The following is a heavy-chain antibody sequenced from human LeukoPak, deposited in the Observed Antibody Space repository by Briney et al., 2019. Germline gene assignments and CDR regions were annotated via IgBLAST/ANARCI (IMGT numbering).Heavy chain of an antibody. J-gene: IGHJ5*02. Sequence: ASVKVSCKASGGTFSSNAISWVRQAPGQGLEWMGWISAYNGNTNYAQKLQGRVTMTTDTSTSTAYMELRSLRSDDTAVYYCARVGGADWFDPWGQGTLVTVSS. CDR2: ISAYNGNT. CDR1: GGTFSSNA. D-gene: IGHD3-16*01. CDR3: ARVGGADWFDP. V-gene: IGHV1-18*01.